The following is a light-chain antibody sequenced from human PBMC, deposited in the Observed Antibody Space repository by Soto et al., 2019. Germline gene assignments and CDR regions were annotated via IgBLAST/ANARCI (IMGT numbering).Light chain of an antibody. CDR2: DTY. CDR3: QQYNNWPPWT. Sequence: EIVMTQSPATLSVSPGERAALSCRASRSVSSNLAWYQQKPGQAPRLLIYDTYTRATGIPVRFSGSGSGTDFTLTISSLQSEDFAVYYCQQYNNWPPWTFGQGTKVDI. J-gene: IGKJ1*01. CDR1: RSVSSN. V-gene: IGKV3-15*01.